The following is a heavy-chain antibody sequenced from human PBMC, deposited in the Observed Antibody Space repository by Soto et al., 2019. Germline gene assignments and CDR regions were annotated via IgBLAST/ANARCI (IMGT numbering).Heavy chain of an antibody. CDR1: GYTFTSYG. CDR3: ARFPDYDFWSGYYLPGVYYYMDV. J-gene: IGHJ6*03. CDR2: ISAYNGNT. D-gene: IGHD3-3*01. V-gene: IGHV1-18*01. Sequence: QVQLVQSGAEVKKPGASVKVSCKASGYTFTSYGISWVRQAPGQGLEWMGWISAYNGNTNYAQKLQGRVTMTTDTSTSTVYMELRSLRSDDTAVYYCARFPDYDFWSGYYLPGVYYYMDVWGKGTTVTVSS.